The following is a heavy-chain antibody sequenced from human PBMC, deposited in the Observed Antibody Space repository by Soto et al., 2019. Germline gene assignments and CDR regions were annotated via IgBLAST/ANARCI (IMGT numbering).Heavy chain of an antibody. J-gene: IGHJ6*02. CDR3: AILYGSGSYYPLEYYYYGMDV. D-gene: IGHD3-10*01. V-gene: IGHV4-39*01. CDR2: IYYSGST. Sequence: SETLSLTCNVFGCAISNSSYYWCWVRHPPGKLLEWIGSIYYSGSTYYNPSLKSRVTISVDTSKNQFSLKLSSVTAADTAVYYCAILYGSGSYYPLEYYYYGMDVWGQGTTVT. CDR1: GCAISNSSYY.